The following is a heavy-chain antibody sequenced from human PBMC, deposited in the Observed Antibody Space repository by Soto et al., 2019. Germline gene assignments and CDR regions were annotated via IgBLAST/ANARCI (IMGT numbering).Heavy chain of an antibody. Sequence: PGGSLRLSCAASGFTFSSYWMSWVRQAPGKGLEWVANIKQDGSEKYYVDSVKGRFTISRDNAKNSLYLQMNSLRAEDTAVYYCARGALEHPGITXFGVVTADRYGMDVWGQGTTVTVSS. CDR3: ARGALEHPGITXFGVVTADRYGMDV. CDR2: IKQDGSEK. CDR1: GFTFSSYW. J-gene: IGHJ6*02. V-gene: IGHV3-7*05. D-gene: IGHD3-3*01.